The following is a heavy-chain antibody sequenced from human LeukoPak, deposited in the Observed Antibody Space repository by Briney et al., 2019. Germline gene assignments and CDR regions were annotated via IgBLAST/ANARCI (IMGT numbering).Heavy chain of an antibody. Sequence: SETLSLTCAVYGGAFSGYDWHWLRQPPGKGLEWIGEMNHSGSTNYTPSLKRRVTISVDTSKNDFSLKLSSVTAADTAVFFFKQKTEYDILTGYYNERYFDYWGQGTLVTVSS. CDR3: KQKTEYDILTGYYNERYFDY. J-gene: IGHJ4*02. D-gene: IGHD3-9*01. V-gene: IGHV4-34*01. CDR1: GGAFSGYD. CDR2: MNHSGST.